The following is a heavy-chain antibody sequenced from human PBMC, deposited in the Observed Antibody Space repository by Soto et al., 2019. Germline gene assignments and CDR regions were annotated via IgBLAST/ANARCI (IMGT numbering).Heavy chain of an antibody. Sequence: QVQLQESGPGLVKPSETLSLTCTVSGGSITNYYCSWFRQPPGKGLEWIGYIQYNGYSAYNLSLKRRVTMSMDTSKTQFSLMLESVTATVTAVYYSLRHGFGSLHGLVDVWGQGTTVIFSS. D-gene: IGHD3-10*01. V-gene: IGHV4-59*08. CDR1: GGSITNYY. CDR2: IQYNGYS. CDR3: LRHGFGSLHGLVDV. J-gene: IGHJ6*02.